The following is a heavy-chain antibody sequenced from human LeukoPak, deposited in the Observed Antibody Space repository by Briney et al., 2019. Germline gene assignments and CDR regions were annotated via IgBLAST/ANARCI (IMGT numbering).Heavy chain of an antibody. J-gene: IGHJ3*02. CDR3: ASKQSNWNYVYDAFDI. Sequence: SVKVSCKASGGTFISYAISWVRQAPGQGLKWMGGIIPIFGTANYAQKFQGRVTITADESTSTAYMELSSLRSEDTAVYYCASKQSNWNYVYDAFDIWGQGTMVTVSS. D-gene: IGHD1-7*01. CDR2: IIPIFGTA. V-gene: IGHV1-69*13. CDR1: GGTFISYA.